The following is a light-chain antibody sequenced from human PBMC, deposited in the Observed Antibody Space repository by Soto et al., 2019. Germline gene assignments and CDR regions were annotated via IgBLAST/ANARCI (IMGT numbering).Light chain of an antibody. J-gene: IGLJ1*01. CDR3: SSYTSSSTPYV. Sequence: QAVLTQPASVSGSPGQSITISCTGTSSDVGGYNYVSWYQQHPGKAPKLMIYDVSNRPSGVSNRFSGSKSGNTASLTISVLQAEDEADYYCSSYTSSSTPYVFGTGTRSPS. CDR1: SSDVGGYNY. V-gene: IGLV2-14*01. CDR2: DVS.